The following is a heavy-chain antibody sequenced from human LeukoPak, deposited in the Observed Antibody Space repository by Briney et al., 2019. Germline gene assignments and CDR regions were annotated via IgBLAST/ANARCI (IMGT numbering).Heavy chain of an antibody. CDR3: ARARSIAARRPPAPAAFDY. Sequence: SVKVSCKASGGTFSSYAISWVRQAPGQGLEWMGGIIPIFGTANYAQKFQGRVTITTDESTSTAYMELSSLRSEDTAVYYCARARSIAARRPPAPAAFDYWGQGTLVTVSS. CDR1: GGTFSSYA. D-gene: IGHD6-6*01. J-gene: IGHJ4*02. V-gene: IGHV1-69*05. CDR2: IIPIFGTA.